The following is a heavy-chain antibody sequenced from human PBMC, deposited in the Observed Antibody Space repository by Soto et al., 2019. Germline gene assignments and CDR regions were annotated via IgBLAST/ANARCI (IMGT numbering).Heavy chain of an antibody. CDR3: ARADYYYYYMDV. J-gene: IGHJ6*03. CDR2: INSDGSST. V-gene: IGHV3-74*01. Sequence: EVQLVESGGGLVQPGGSLRLSCAASGFTFSSYWMHWVRQAPGKGLVWVSRINSDGSSTSYADSVKGRFTISRDNAKNTLYLQMNSLRAEDTAVYYCARADYYYYYMDVCGKGTTVTVSS. CDR1: GFTFSSYW.